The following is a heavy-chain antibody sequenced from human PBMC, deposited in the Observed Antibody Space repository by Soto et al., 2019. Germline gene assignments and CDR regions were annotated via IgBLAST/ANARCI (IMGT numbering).Heavy chain of an antibody. CDR3: ARDGWVNYDCWSGYYYNWFDP. CDR2: ISAYNGNT. CDR1: GYTFTSYG. J-gene: IGHJ5*02. D-gene: IGHD3-3*01. V-gene: IGHV1-18*01. Sequence: QVQLVQSGAEVKKPGASVKVSCKASGYTFTSYGIIWVRQAPGQGLEWMGWISAYNGNTNYAKKLQGRVTMTTDTSTSTAYMELRSLRSDDTAVYYCARDGWVNYDCWSGYYYNWFDPWGQGTLVTVSS.